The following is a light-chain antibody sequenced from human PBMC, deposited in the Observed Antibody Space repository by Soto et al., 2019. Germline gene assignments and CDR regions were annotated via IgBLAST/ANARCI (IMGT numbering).Light chain of an antibody. J-gene: IGKJ2*01. CDR1: QTVSSRY. Sequence: EIVLTQSPATLSVSLGESATLSCGASQTVSSRYLAWYQQRPGLAPRLLMYDASSRAAGIPDRFSGSGSGRVFTITVSRLEPEDSAVYYCQQYGSSNPYTFGQGTKLEIK. CDR3: QQYGSSNPYT. V-gene: IGKV3D-20*01. CDR2: DAS.